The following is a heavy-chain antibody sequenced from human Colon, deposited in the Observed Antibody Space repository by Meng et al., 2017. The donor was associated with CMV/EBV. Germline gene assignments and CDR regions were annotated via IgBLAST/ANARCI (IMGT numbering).Heavy chain of an antibody. D-gene: IGHD2-2*01. J-gene: IGHJ6*02. CDR3: TKELGVPAEVYGMDV. CDR1: GFTFSDYG. V-gene: IGHV3-30*02. Sequence: GESLKISCAGSGFTFSDYGIHWVRQTLGEGLEWVAFIRYDGNSQFYADSVKGRFTISRDNSRSTVYRQMNSLTAEDTAVFYCTKELGVPAEVYGMDVWGQGTTVTVSS. CDR2: IRYDGNSQ.